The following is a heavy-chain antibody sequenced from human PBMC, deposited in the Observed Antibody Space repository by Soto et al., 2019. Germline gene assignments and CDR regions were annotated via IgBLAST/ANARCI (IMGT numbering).Heavy chain of an antibody. V-gene: IGHV1-3*01. CDR1: GYTFTSYA. CDR2: INAGNGNT. J-gene: IGHJ4*02. CDR3: ALHSSGYYRPFDY. D-gene: IGHD3-22*01. Sequence: ASVKVSCKASGYTFTSYAMHWVRQAPGQRLEWMGWINAGNGNTKYSQKFQGRVTITRDTSANTAYMELSSLRSEDTAVYYCALHSSGYYRPFDYWGQGTLVTVSS.